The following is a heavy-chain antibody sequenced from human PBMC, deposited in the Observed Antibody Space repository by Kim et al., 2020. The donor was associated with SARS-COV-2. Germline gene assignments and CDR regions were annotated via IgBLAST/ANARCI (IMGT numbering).Heavy chain of an antibody. V-gene: IGHV4-39*01. J-gene: IGHJ6*03. CDR1: AGSISSSDYQ. CDR3: VRIYARYYYYYMDV. CDR2: TSYIGRT. Sequence: SETLSLTCSVSAGSISSSDYQWGWIRRAPGKGLELIGTTSYIGRTHYNPSLKSRVTVSIDMSKNQFSLNLSSVTAADTAVYYCVRIYARYYYYYMDVWGKGTTVTVSS. D-gene: IGHD3-16*01.